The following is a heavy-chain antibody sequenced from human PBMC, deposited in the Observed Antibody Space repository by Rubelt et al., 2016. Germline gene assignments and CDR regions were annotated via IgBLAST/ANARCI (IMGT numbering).Heavy chain of an antibody. J-gene: IGHJ6*02. CDR3: ARILLPDYYDSSGGMDV. D-gene: IGHD3-22*01. Sequence: QVTLRESGPALVKPTQTLTLTCTFSGFLLSTSGMCVSWIRQPPGKALAWFARIDWDDDKYYRTSLKTRLTISKDTPKNQVVLTMANMNPVDTATYYCARILLPDYYDSSGGMDVWGQGTTVTVSS. V-gene: IGHV2-70*15. CDR1: GFLLSTSGMC. CDR2: IDWDDDK.